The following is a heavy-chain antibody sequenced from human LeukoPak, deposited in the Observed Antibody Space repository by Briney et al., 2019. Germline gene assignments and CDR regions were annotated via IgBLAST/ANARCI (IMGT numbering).Heavy chain of an antibody. D-gene: IGHD3-10*01. V-gene: IGHV4-61*02. CDR2: IYSSGST. CDR1: GGSISSGSYY. Sequence: PSQTLPLTCTVSGGSISSGSYYGSWIRQPAGKGLEWIGRIYSSGSTNYNLSLKPPATISLDTPKNQFSLNMTTATAADTAVYSCARTSARGAQFDYWGQGTLVTVSS. J-gene: IGHJ4*02. CDR3: ARTSARGAQFDY.